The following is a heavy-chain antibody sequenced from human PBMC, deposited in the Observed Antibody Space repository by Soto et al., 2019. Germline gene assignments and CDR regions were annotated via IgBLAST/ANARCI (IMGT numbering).Heavy chain of an antibody. V-gene: IGHV3-23*01. Sequence: LRLSCAASGFTFSSYAMNWVRQAPGKGLEWVSGFSGSGGSTYYADFVKGRFTISRDNSKNTLYLQMNSLRAEDTAVYYCAKVSGGVPYFYSMDVWGKGTTVTVSS. CDR1: GFTFSSYA. CDR2: FSGSGGST. J-gene: IGHJ6*03. D-gene: IGHD2-8*02. CDR3: AKVSGGVPYFYSMDV.